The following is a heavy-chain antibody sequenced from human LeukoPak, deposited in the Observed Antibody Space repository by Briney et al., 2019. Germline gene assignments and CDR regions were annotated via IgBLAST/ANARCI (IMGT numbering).Heavy chain of an antibody. CDR1: GGSISSGSYY. J-gene: IGHJ4*02. Sequence: SETLSLTCTVSGGSISSGSYYWSWIRQPAGKGLEWIGRIYTSGSANYNPSLKSRVTISVDTSKNQFSLKLSSVAAADTAVYYCAREGGRYYGSGSYNYWGQGTLVTVSS. D-gene: IGHD3-10*01. V-gene: IGHV4-61*02. CDR2: IYTSGSA. CDR3: AREGGRYYGSGSYNY.